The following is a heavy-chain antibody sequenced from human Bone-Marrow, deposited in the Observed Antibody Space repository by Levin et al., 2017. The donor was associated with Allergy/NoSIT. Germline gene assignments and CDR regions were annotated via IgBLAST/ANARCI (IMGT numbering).Heavy chain of an antibody. CDR1: GGSMNRYY. D-gene: IGHD3-9*01. CDR3: AREGYFDWLYAFDI. V-gene: IGHV4-59*01. Sequence: SETLSLTCTVSGGSMNRYYWTWIRQPPGKGLEWIGYVYYSGNTNYTPSLKSRVTISVDTSKNQFSLKLSSVTAADTAVYYCAREGYFDWLYAFDIWGQGTMVTVSS. CDR2: VYYSGNT. J-gene: IGHJ3*02.